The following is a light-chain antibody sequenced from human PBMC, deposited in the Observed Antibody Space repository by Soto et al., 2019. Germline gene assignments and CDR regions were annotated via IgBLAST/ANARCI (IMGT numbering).Light chain of an antibody. CDR3: QQYDNWPLT. Sequence: EIVMTQSPATLSVSPGERATLSCRASQSVDSNLAWYQQKPGQAPRLLIFGASTRATGIPARFSGSGSETYFTLTISSRHSEYFGVYFCQQYDNWPLTFGGGTKVEIK. CDR2: GAS. J-gene: IGKJ4*01. V-gene: IGKV3D-15*01. CDR1: QSVDSN.